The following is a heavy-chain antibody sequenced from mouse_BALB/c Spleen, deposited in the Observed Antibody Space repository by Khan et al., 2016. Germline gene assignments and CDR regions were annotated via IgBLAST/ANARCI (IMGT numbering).Heavy chain of an antibody. CDR2: ISSGGTT. CDR3: AREENALDY. J-gene: IGHJ4*01. Sequence: EVEPVESGGGLVKPGGSLKFSCAASGFTFSSYAMSWVRQTPEKRLEWVASISSGGTTYYPDSVKGRFTISRDDARNILYLQMNSLRSEDTAIYYCAREENALDYWGQGTSVTVSS. CDR1: GFTFSSYA. V-gene: IGHV5-6-5*01.